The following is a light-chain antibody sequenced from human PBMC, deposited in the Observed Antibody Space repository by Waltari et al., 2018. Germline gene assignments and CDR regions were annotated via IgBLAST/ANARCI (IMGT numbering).Light chain of an antibody. CDR1: QGISSW. CDR3: QQYNSAPFT. J-gene: IGKJ3*01. V-gene: IGKV1-12*01. CDR2: KAS. Sequence: DIQMTQSPSSLSASVGDRVTITCRASQGISSWLAWYLQKPGNAPKLLIYKASSLQSGVPSRFSGSGSGTDFTLTISSLQPEDFATYYCQQYNSAPFTFGPGTKLDIK.